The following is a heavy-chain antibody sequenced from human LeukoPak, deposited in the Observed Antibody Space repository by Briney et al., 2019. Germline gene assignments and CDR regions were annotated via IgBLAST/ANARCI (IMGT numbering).Heavy chain of an antibody. CDR2: ISGRGFSS. D-gene: IGHD2-2*01. CDR1: GFIFSNYA. J-gene: IGHJ3*02. V-gene: IGHV3-23*01. CDR3: AKDEGHCSSTSCPRSAFDI. Sequence: GGSLRLSCAASGFIFSNYAMNWVRQAPGKGLEWVSSISGRGFSSVYADSVKGRFTISRDNSNKLMYLHMNNLRAEDTAVYYCAKDEGHCSSTSCPRSAFDIWGQGTLVTVSS.